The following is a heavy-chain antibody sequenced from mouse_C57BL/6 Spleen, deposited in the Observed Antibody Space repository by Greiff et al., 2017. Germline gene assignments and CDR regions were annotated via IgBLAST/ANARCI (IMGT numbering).Heavy chain of an antibody. CDR3: ARAAYYSNYDRYAMDY. CDR1: GYTFTNYW. J-gene: IGHJ4*01. V-gene: IGHV1-63*01. D-gene: IGHD2-5*01. CDR2: IYPGGGYT. Sequence: VQLQQSGAELVRPGTSVKMSCKASGYTFTNYWIGWAKQRPGHGLEWIGDIYPGGGYTNYNEKFKGQATLTADKSSSTAYMQFSSLTSEDSAIYYCARAAYYSNYDRYAMDYWGQGTSVTVSS.